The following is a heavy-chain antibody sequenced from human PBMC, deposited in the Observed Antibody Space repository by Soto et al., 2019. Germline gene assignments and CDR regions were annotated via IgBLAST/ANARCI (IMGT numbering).Heavy chain of an antibody. CDR2: IKQDGSEK. J-gene: IGHJ3*02. CDR1: GFTFSIYW. V-gene: IGHV3-7*01. CDR3: ARLWLIAAAPTDAFDI. D-gene: IGHD6-13*01. Sequence: GGSLRLSCAASGFTFSIYWMSWVRQAPGKGLEWVANIKQDGSEKYYVDSVKGRFTISRDNAKNSLYLQMNSLRAEDTAVYYCARLWLIAAAPTDAFDIWGQGTMVTVSS.